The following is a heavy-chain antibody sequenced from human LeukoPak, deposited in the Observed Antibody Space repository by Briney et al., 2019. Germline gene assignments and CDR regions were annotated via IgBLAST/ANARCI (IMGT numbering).Heavy chain of an antibody. CDR2: ISAYNGNT. CDR3: ARDLSEITMIVGLGWFDP. J-gene: IGHJ5*02. V-gene: IGHV1-18*01. Sequence: ASVKVSCKASGYTFTSYGISWVRQAPGQGLEWMGWISAYNGNTNHAQKLQGRVSMTTDTSTSTAYMELRSLRSDDTAVYYCARDLSEITMIVGLGWFDPWGQGTLVTVSS. CDR1: GYTFTSYG. D-gene: IGHD3-22*01.